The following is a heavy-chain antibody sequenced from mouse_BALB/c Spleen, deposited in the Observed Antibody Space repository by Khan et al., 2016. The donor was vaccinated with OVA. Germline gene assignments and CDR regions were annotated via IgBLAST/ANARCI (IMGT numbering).Heavy chain of an antibody. D-gene: IGHD2-1*01. V-gene: IGHV2-6-1*01. CDR3: ARHGYYGNYGPYFDV. CDR1: GFSLTSYG. CDR2: IWSDGHT. J-gene: IGHJ1*01. Sequence: QVQLKESGPGLVAPSQSLSITCTISGFSLTSYGVHWVRQPPGKGLEWLVVIWSDGHTPSNSALNSRLSISTANSTSQVFLKINSRQTEDTAMYDCARHGYYGNYGPYFDVWGAGTTVTVSS.